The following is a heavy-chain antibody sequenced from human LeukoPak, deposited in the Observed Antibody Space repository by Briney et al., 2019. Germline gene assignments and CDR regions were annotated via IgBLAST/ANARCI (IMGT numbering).Heavy chain of an antibody. V-gene: IGHV3-30-3*01. CDR1: GFTFSSYA. CDR2: ISYDGSNK. D-gene: IGHD3-10*01. Sequence: GGSLRLSCAASGFTFSSYAMPWVRQAPGKGLEWVAIISYDGSNKYYADSVKGRFTISRDNSKNTLYLQMNSLRAEDTAVYYCARDLSSSGSYYNDYFDYWGQGTLVTVSS. CDR3: ARDLSSSGSYYNDYFDY. J-gene: IGHJ4*02.